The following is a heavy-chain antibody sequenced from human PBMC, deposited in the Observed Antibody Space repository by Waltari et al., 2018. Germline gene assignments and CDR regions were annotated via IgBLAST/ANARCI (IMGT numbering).Heavy chain of an antibody. CDR3: ARLHPSAWFDP. CDR2: IYHSGST. J-gene: IGHJ5*02. Sequence: QVQLQESGPGLVKPSETLSLTCAVSGYSISSGYYGGWIRQPPGKGLEWIGSIYHSGSTYYNPSLKSRVTISVDTSKNQFSLKLSSVTAADTAVYYCARLHPSAWFDPWGQGTLVTVSS. CDR1: GYSISSGYY. V-gene: IGHV4-38-2*01.